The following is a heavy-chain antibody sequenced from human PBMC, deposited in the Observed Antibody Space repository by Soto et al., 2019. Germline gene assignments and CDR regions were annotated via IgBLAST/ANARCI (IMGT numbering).Heavy chain of an antibody. CDR3: ARYSSSSGTFDY. V-gene: IGHV1-2*02. Sequence: ASVKVSCKASGYTFTAQYLHWVRKAPGEGLEWMGWINPTTGATRYAQKFQGRVTISVDTSKNQFSLKLSSVTAADTAVYYCARYSSSSGTFDYWGQGTLVTVSS. CDR1: GYTFTAQY. D-gene: IGHD6-6*01. J-gene: IGHJ4*02. CDR2: INPTTGAT.